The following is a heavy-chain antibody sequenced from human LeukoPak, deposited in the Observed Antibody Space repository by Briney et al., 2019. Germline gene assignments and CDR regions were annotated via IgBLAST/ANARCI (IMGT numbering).Heavy chain of an antibody. J-gene: IGHJ4*02. CDR2: IKSIYDGETT. CDR1: GFIFSNAW. Sequence: GGSLRLSCAGSGFIFSNAWMNWVRQAPGKGLEWVGRIKSIYDGETTDYAAAVKGRFTISRDDSKAMVYLQMNSLKTEDTAMYYCSTGGYYFDYWGQGTPVTVSS. V-gene: IGHV3-15*01. CDR3: STGGYYFDY.